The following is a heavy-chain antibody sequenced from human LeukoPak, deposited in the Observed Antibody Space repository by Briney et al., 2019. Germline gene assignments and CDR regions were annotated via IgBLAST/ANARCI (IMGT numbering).Heavy chain of an antibody. CDR3: STSIYDSSGQRDY. CDR1: GFTSSNTW. V-gene: IGHV3-15*07. Sequence: GGSLRLSCAASGFTSSNTWMNWVRQASGKGLEWVGRIKSKADGGTTDYAAPVKGRFTISRDDSKNMLYLQMNSLKTEDAAVYYCSTSIYDSSGQRDYWGQGTLVTVSS. CDR2: IKSKADGGTT. D-gene: IGHD3-22*01. J-gene: IGHJ4*02.